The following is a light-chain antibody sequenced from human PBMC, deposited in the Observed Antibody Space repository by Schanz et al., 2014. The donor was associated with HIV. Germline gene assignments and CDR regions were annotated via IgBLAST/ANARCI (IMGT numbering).Light chain of an antibody. V-gene: IGLV2-14*01. J-gene: IGLJ3*02. CDR2: DVS. CDR3: CSYAGSYTFVV. CDR1: SRDVGYYNY. Sequence: QSVLTQPASVSGAPGQSITISCTGTSRDVGYYNYVSWDPQAPGKAPKIMIYDVSNRPSGVSNRFSGSKSGSTASLTISGLQAEDEADYYCCSYAGSYTFVVFGGGTKLTVL.